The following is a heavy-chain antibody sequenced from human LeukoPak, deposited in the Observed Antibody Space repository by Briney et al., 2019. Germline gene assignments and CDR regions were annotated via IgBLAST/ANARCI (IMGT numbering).Heavy chain of an antibody. CDR2: VNGDGSTT. CDR1: RFTFSRYW. Sequence: GGSLRLSCAASRFTFSRYWMHWVRHAPGKGLVWVSRVNGDGSTTSYADSVKGGFTISRDNAKNTLYLQMNSLRAEDTAVYYCATGNYYDSRGYYTFGHWGQGTLVTVSS. V-gene: IGHV3-74*01. D-gene: IGHD3-22*01. J-gene: IGHJ1*01. CDR3: ATGNYYDSRGYYTFGH.